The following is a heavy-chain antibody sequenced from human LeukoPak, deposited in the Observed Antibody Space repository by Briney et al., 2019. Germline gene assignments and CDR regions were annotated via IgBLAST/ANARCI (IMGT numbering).Heavy chain of an antibody. Sequence: GGSLRLSCAVSGFTFSTYSMTWVRQAPGKGLEWVSSISSSSRNTYYADSVKGRFTISRDNAKDSLYLQMNSLRAEDTAVYYCARGGTFGVDISDYWGQGTLVTVSS. J-gene: IGHJ4*02. V-gene: IGHV3-21*01. D-gene: IGHD3-3*01. CDR1: GFTFSTYS. CDR3: ARGGTFGVDISDY. CDR2: ISSSSRNT.